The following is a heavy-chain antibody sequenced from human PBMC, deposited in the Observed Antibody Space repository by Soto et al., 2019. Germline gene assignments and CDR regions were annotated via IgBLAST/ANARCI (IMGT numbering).Heavy chain of an antibody. CDR3: ARQRTITPRPHYYFDY. V-gene: IGHV3-33*01. CDR1: GFTFSSYG. Sequence: QVQLVESGGGVVQPGRSLRLSCAASGFTFSSYGMHWVRQAPGKGLEWVAVIWYDGSNKYYADSVKGRFTISRDNSKNTLYLQMNSLRAEDTAVYYCARQRTITPRPHYYFDYWGQGTLVTVSS. D-gene: IGHD4-4*01. CDR2: IWYDGSNK. J-gene: IGHJ4*02.